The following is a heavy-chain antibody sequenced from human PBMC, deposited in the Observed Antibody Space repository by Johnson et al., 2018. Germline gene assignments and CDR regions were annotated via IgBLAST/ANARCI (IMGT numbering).Heavy chain of an antibody. Sequence: EVQLVETGGGLVQPGRSLRLSCAASGFTFDDFAMHWVRQLPGKGLEWVSSINWNSATIRYADSVKGRFTTSRDNVKKSLFLQMNSLRPDDTALYYCAKDKIGGRVDYYYNMDVWGQGTTVTVSS. CDR2: INWNSATI. CDR3: AKDKIGGRVDYYYNMDV. CDR1: GFTFDDFA. V-gene: IGHV3-9*01. D-gene: IGHD2-15*01. J-gene: IGHJ6*02.